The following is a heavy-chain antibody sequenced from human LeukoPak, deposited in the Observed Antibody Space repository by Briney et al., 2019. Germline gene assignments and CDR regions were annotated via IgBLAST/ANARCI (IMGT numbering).Heavy chain of an antibody. V-gene: IGHV4-4*07. D-gene: IGHD3-22*01. CDR2: IYTSGST. Sequence: PSETLSLTCTVSGGSINSYYWNWIRQPAGKGLEWIGRIYTSGSTNYNPSLKSRVTMSVDTSKNQFSLKLSSVTAADTAVYYCARGRLDYYDSSGYYFAKYYFDYWGQGTLVTVSS. CDR3: ARGRLDYYDSSGYYFAKYYFDY. J-gene: IGHJ4*02. CDR1: GGSINSYY.